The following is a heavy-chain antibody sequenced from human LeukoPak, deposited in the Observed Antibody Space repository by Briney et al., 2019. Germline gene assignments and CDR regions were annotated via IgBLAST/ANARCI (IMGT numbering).Heavy chain of an antibody. Sequence: PSETLSLTCTVSGGSISSGGYYWSWIRQHPGKGLEWIGYIYYSGSTYYNPSLKSRVTISVDTSKNQFSLKLSSVTAADTAVYYCARGDDSSGYKIWGQGTLVTVSS. CDR3: ARGDDSSGYKI. CDR1: GGSISSGGYY. CDR2: IYYSGST. J-gene: IGHJ4*02. D-gene: IGHD3-22*01. V-gene: IGHV4-31*03.